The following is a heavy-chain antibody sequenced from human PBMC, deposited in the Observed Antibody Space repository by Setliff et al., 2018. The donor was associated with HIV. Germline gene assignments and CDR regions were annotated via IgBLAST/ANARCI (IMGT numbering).Heavy chain of an antibody. V-gene: IGHV4-31*03. CDR3: AREIKIPPQGALDY. CDR1: GVSITTDGYY. Sequence: TLSLTCSVSGVSITTDGYYWSWIRHYPGKGLEWIGYMYHSGSTYYNASLASRLIMSLDTSKNQFSLKLNSVTAADTAVYYCAREIKIPPQGALDYWGQGMLVTVSS. CDR2: MYHSGST. J-gene: IGHJ4*02. D-gene: IGHD2-2*01.